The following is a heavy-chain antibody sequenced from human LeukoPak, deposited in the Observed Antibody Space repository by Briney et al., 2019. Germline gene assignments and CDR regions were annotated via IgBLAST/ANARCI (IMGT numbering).Heavy chain of an antibody. J-gene: IGHJ4*02. CDR1: GGSISSSSYY. CDR3: ARRDNYDSSGYLAQFDY. D-gene: IGHD3-22*01. V-gene: IGHV4-39*01. CDR2: IYYSGST. Sequence: SETLSLTCTVSGGSISSSSYYWGWIRQPPGKGLEWIGSIYYSGSTYYNPSLKSRVTISVDTSKNQFSLKLSSVTAADTAVYYCARRDNYDSSGYLAQFDYWGQGTLVTVSS.